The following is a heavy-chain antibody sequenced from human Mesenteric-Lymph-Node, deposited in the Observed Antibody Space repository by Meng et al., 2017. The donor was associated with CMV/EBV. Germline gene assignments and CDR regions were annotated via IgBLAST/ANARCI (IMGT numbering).Heavy chain of an antibody. Sequence: GGPLRFSCAPSEVPGFTFSRYWMTWVRQAPGKGLEWVANINEDGSEKFYMDSVKGRFTISRDNAKNSLYLQMKSLRAEDTAIYYCAGYYDSSYDRSGFSYYFYGMDVWGQGTTVTVSS. CDR1: GFTFSRYW. D-gene: IGHD3-22*01. CDR2: INEDGSEK. CDR3: AGYYDSSYDRSGFSYYFYGMDV. V-gene: IGHV3-7*01. J-gene: IGHJ6*02.